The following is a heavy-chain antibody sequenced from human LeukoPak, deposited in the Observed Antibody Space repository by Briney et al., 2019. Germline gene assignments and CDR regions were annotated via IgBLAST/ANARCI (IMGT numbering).Heavy chain of an antibody. J-gene: IGHJ4*02. D-gene: IGHD5-18*01. CDR3: ARDRAGYSSAFDY. CDR2: ISYDGSNK. CDR1: GFTFSSYG. V-gene: IGHV3-30*03. Sequence: GGSLRLSCAASGFTFSSYGMHWVRQAPGKGVEGVAVISYDGSNKYYADSVKGGFTISRDNSKNTLYLQMNSLRAEDTAVYYCARDRAGYSSAFDYWGQGTLVTVSS.